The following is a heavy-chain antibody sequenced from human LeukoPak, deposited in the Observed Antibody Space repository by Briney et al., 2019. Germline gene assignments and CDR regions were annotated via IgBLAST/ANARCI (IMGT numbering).Heavy chain of an antibody. CDR3: AREASSSWLRYYYYMDV. D-gene: IGHD6-13*01. Sequence: PSETLSLTCSVSGGSISSYHWSWIRQPPGKGLEWIGYISYSGSTNYNPSLKSRVTMSVDTSKNQFSLKLSSVTAADTAVYYCAREASSSWLRYYYYMDVWGKGTTVTVSS. CDR2: ISYSGST. J-gene: IGHJ6*03. V-gene: IGHV4-59*12. CDR1: GGSISSYH.